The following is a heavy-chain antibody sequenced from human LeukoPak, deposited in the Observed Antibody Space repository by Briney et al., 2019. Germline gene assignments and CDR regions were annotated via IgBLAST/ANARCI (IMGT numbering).Heavy chain of an antibody. CDR2: INHNGRNT. D-gene: IGHD3-10*01. V-gene: IGHV3-7*01. J-gene: IGHJ4*01. CDR1: GFAFSIYW. Sequence: GGSLRLSCAASGFAFSIYWMSWVRQAPGKGLEWVANINHNGRNTWYVDSVKGRFTIARDNTDNSLSLQMNSLRVEDTAVYYSARSDSIGSVDYCRHAPLISV. CDR3: ARSDSIGSVDY.